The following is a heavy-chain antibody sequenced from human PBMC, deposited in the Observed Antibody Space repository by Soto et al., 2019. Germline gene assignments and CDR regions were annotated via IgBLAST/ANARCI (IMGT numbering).Heavy chain of an antibody. CDR3: ARSPWTAAGTGDLDY. V-gene: IGHV4-59*01. Sequence: SETLSLTCTVSGGSLSSFYWSWIRQPPGKGLEWIGYIHYSGSTNYNPSLKSRVTISVDTSKNQFSLKLTSVTAADTAVYFCARSPWTAAGTGDLDYWGQGTLVTVSS. D-gene: IGHD6-13*01. CDR2: IHYSGST. J-gene: IGHJ4*02. CDR1: GGSLSSFY.